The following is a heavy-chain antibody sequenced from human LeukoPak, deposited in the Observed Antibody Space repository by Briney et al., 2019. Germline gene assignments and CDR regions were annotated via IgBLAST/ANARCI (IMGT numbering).Heavy chain of an antibody. CDR2: ISYDGSNK. J-gene: IGHJ6*02. V-gene: IGHV3-30*18. CDR1: GFTFSSYG. Sequence: GGSLRLSCAASGFTFSSYGMHWVRQAPGKGLEWVAVISYDGSNKYYADSVKGRFTISRDNSKNALYLQMNSLTAEDTAVYYCAKDAVDSSSSPVYYQYYGMDVWGQGTTATVSS. D-gene: IGHD6-6*01. CDR3: AKDAVDSSSSPVYYQYYGMDV.